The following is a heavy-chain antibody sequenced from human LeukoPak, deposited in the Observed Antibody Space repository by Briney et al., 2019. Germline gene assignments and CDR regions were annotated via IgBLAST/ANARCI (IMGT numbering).Heavy chain of an antibody. J-gene: IGHJ5*02. CDR2: ISGSGAST. CDR1: GFTFSCYA. CDR3: AKGVVAVAAHNWFDP. Sequence: GGSLRLSCAASGFTFSCYAMSWVRQAPGKGLEWVSVISGSGASTYYADSVKGRFTISRDNSKNTLLLQMNSLRAEDTALYYCAKGVVAVAAHNWFDPWGQGTLVTVSS. D-gene: IGHD6-13*01. V-gene: IGHV3-23*01.